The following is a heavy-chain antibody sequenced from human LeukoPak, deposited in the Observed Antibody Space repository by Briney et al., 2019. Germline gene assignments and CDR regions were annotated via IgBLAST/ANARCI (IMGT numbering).Heavy chain of an antibody. CDR3: ARQDCSGTSCPNWFDP. Sequence: SQTLSLTCTVSGGSISSGNYYLSWIRQPPGKCLEWIGYMYYRGSTYYNPSLKSRVTISVDTSKNQFSLKLSSVTAADTAVYYCARQDCSGTSCPNWFDPWGQGTLVTVSS. CDR1: GGSISSGNYY. CDR2: MYYRGST. J-gene: IGHJ5*02. V-gene: IGHV4-30-4*08. D-gene: IGHD2-2*01.